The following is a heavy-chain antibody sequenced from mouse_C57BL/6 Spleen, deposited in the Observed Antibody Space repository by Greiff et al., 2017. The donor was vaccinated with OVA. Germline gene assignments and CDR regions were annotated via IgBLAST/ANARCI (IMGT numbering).Heavy chain of an antibody. D-gene: IGHD2-5*01. V-gene: IGHV1-80*01. CDR2: IYPGDGNT. J-gene: IGHJ1*03. CDR3: ASNPYYSNDWYYDV. CDR1: GYAFSSYW. Sequence: VQLQQSGAELVKPGASVKISCKASGYAFSSYWMHWVKQRPGKGLEWIGQIYPGDGNTNYNGKFKGKATLTADKSSSTAYMQLSSLTSEDSAVYVCASNPYYSNDWYYDVWGTGTTVTVAS.